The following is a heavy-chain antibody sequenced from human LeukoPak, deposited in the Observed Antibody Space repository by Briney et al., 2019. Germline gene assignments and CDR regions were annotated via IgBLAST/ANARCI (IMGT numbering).Heavy chain of an antibody. D-gene: IGHD6-19*01. CDR3: ARDPAGYSSGWYDPSDLTFDY. V-gene: IGHV3-48*01. J-gene: IGHJ4*02. CDR1: GFTFSNHG. Sequence: GRSLRLSCAASGFTFSNHGMNWVRQAPGEGLEWVSYISSSSSTIYYADSVKGRFTISRDNAKNSLYLQMNSLRAEDTAVYYCARDPAGYSSGWYDPSDLTFDYWGQGTLVTVSS. CDR2: ISSSSSTI.